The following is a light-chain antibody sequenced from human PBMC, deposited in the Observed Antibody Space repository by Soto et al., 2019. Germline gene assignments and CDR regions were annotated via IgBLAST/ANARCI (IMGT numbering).Light chain of an antibody. Sequence: QSALTQPASVSGSPGQSITISCTGTSSDVGSYNLVSWYQQHPGKAPKLMIYEVSERPSGVSNRFSGSKSGNTASLTISGLQAEDEADYYCCSYGDNNYFVFGTGTKLTVL. CDR2: EVS. CDR3: CSYGDNNYFV. V-gene: IGLV2-23*02. J-gene: IGLJ1*01. CDR1: SSDVGSYNL.